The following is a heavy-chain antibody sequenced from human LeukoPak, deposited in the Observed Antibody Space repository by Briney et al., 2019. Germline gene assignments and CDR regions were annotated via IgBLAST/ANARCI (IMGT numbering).Heavy chain of an antibody. CDR2: IKSKAHGGTA. V-gene: IGHV3-15*01. CDR1: GFTFTDAW. J-gene: IGHJ5*02. D-gene: IGHD2-21*01. CDR3: TRDCAS. Sequence: PGGSLRLSCAASGFTFTDAWVAWVRQAPGKGLEYVGRIKSKAHGGTADYAAPVKGRITISREDSKNTLYLQMNSLKTEDTAIYYCTRDCASWGQGTLVTVSS.